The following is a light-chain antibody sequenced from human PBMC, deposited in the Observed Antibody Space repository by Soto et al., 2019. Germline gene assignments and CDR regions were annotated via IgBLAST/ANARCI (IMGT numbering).Light chain of an antibody. Sequence: QSALTQPASVSGSPGQSITISCTGTSSDVGGYNYVSWYQQHPGKAPKLMIYDVSNRPSGVSNRFSGSKSGNTASLTISGVEDEDEADYYCSSYTRSSTWVFGGGTKLTVL. V-gene: IGLV2-14*01. CDR2: DVS. CDR3: SSYTRSSTWV. J-gene: IGLJ3*02. CDR1: SSDVGGYNY.